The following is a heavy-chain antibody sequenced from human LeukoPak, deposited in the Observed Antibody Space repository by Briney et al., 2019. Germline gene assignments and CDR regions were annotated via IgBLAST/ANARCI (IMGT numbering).Heavy chain of an antibody. CDR3: ARGKVQQWLVRNYYMDV. Sequence: APVKVSCKASGYTFTSYDINWVRQATGQGLEWMGWMNPNSGNTGYAQKFQGRVTITRNTSISTAYMELSSLGSEDTAVYYCARGKVQQWLVRNYYMDVWGKGTTVTVSS. CDR1: GYTFTSYD. J-gene: IGHJ6*03. D-gene: IGHD6-19*01. CDR2: MNPNSGNT. V-gene: IGHV1-8*03.